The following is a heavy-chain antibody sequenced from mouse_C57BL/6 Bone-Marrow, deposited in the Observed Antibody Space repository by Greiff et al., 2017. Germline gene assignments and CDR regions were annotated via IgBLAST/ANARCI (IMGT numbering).Heavy chain of an antibody. CDR2: IYPGDGDT. CDR3: ARGGYY. Sequence: VQLQQSGPELVKPGASVKISCKASGYAFSSSWMNWVKQRPGKGLEWIGRIYPGDGDTNYNGKFKGKATLTADKSSSTAYMQLSSLTSVDAAVYFCARGGYYGGQGTTLTVSS. CDR1: GYAFSSSW. V-gene: IGHV1-82*01. J-gene: IGHJ2*01.